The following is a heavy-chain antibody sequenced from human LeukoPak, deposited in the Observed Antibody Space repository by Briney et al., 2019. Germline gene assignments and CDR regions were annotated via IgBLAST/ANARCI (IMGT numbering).Heavy chain of an antibody. J-gene: IGHJ6*02. CDR1: GYTFTSYY. Sequence: ASVKVSCKASGYTFTSYYMHWVRQAPGQGLEWMGIINPSGGSTSYAQKFQGRVTMTRDTSTSTVYMELSSLRSEDTAVYYCARALWFGELFPTYYYYYYGMDVWGQGTTVTVSS. CDR2: INPSGGST. CDR3: ARALWFGELFPTYYYYYYGMDV. D-gene: IGHD3-10*01. V-gene: IGHV1-46*01.